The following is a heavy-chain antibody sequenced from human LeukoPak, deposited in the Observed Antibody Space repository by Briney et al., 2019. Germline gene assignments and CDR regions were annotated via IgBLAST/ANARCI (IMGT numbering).Heavy chain of an antibody. CDR3: ARPRYTAAYDL. D-gene: IGHD3-16*02. V-gene: IGHV3-7*01. CDR1: GFTVSSNY. Sequence: GGSLRLSFAASGFTVSSNYMSWVRQAPGKGLEWVANMKGDGSERHYEDSVKGRFTISRDNARNLLYLQMNNLRAEDAALYYCARPRYTAAYDLWGQGTMVTVSS. J-gene: IGHJ3*01. CDR2: MKGDGSER.